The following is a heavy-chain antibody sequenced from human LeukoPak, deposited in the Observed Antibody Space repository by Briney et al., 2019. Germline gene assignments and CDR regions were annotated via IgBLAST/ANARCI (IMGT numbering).Heavy chain of an antibody. CDR1: GYSISSGYY. D-gene: IGHD3-9*01. CDR3: ASGTLTRNAFDI. Sequence: SGALSLTRGDSGYSISSGYYWGWFRQPPGKGLEWIGTIYQTRTTYYNPSLKSRLAISVDTSKNHFSLKLTSVTAADTAIYYCASGTLTRNAFDIWGQGTMVTVSS. J-gene: IGHJ3*02. CDR2: IYQTRTT. V-gene: IGHV4-38-2*01.